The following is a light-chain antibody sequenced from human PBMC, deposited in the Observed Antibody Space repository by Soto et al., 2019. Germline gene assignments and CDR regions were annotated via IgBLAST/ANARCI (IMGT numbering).Light chain of an antibody. J-gene: IGLJ2*01. CDR1: SSDVGGYDY. CDR3: RSYGGSKNVI. V-gene: IGLV2-8*01. Sequence: QSALTQPPSASGSPGQSVTISCTGTSSDVGGYDYVSWFQHHPGRAPKLMIYELTKRPSGVPDRFSGSRSGNTASLTVCGLQAEDEADNYFRSYGGSKNVIFGGGTKLTVL. CDR2: ELT.